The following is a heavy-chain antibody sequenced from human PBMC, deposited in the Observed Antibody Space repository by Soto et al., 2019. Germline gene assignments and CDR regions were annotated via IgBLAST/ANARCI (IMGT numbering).Heavy chain of an antibody. CDR3: ASSKDPHPLYYYYSYMDV. CDR2: IIPILGIA. V-gene: IGHV1-69*02. J-gene: IGHJ6*03. CDR1: GGTFSSYT. D-gene: IGHD2-15*01. Sequence: QVQLVQSGAEVKKPGSSVKVSCKASGGTFSSYTISWVRQAPGQGLEWMGRIIPILGIANYAQKFQGRVTITADQSTSTAYMELSSLRSEDTAVYYCASSKDPHPLYYYYSYMDVWGKGTTVTVSS.